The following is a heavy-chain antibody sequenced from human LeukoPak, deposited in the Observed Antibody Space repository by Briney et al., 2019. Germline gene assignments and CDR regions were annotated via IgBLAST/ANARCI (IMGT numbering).Heavy chain of an antibody. V-gene: IGHV3-21*01. CDR3: ARGGDGYNYLYAFDI. J-gene: IGHJ3*02. CDR1: GFTFSSYS. Sequence: GGSLRLSCAASGFTFSSYSMNWVRQAPGKGLEWVSSISSSSSYIYYADSVKGRFTISRDNAKNSLYLQMNSLRAEDTAVYYCARGGDGYNYLYAFDIWAKGQWSPSLQ. D-gene: IGHD5-24*01. CDR2: ISSSSSYI.